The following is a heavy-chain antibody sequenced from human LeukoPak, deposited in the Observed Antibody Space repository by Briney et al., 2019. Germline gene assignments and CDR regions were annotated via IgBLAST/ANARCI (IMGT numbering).Heavy chain of an antibody. CDR2: ISSDSSYI. CDR3: AKNSIAARPDYYYYMDV. Sequence: GGSLRLSCAASGFNFNTYTMNWVRQAPGKGLERVSSISSDSSYIYYADSVKGRFTISRDNSKNTLYLQMNSLRAEDTAVYYCAKNSIAARPDYYYYMDVWGKGTTVIVSS. D-gene: IGHD6-6*01. V-gene: IGHV3-21*01. J-gene: IGHJ6*03. CDR1: GFNFNTYT.